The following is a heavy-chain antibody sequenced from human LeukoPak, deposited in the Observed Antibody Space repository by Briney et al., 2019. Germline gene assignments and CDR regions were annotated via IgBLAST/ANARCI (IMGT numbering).Heavy chain of an antibody. CDR2: INPNSGGT. CDR3: VRGRYFDWLLRDY. D-gene: IGHD3-9*01. CDR1: GYTFTGYF. V-gene: IGHV1-2*02. Sequence: ASVKVSCKASGYTFTGYFMHWVRQAPGQGLEWMGWINPNSGGTNYAQKFQGRVTMTRDTSMSTVYMEVRRLRYDDRAVYYCVRGRYFDWLLRDYWGQGTLVTVSS. J-gene: IGHJ4*02.